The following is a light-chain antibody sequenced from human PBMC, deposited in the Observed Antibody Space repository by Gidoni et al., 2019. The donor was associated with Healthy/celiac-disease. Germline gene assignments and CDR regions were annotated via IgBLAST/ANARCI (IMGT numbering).Light chain of an antibody. J-gene: IGKJ4*01. V-gene: IGKV1-5*03. CDR1: QSISSW. Sequence: DIQMTQSPSTLSASVGDRVTITCRPSQSISSWLAWYQQKPGKAPKLLIYKASSLESGVPSRFSGSGSGTEFTLTISSLQPDDFATYYCQQDNSFGGGTKVEIK. CDR3: QQDNS. CDR2: KAS.